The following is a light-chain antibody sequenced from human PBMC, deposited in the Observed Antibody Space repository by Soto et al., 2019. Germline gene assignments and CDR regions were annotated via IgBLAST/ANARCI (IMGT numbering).Light chain of an antibody. CDR1: QGISSY. Sequence: DIQLTQSPSFLSASVGDRVTITCRASQGISSYLDWYQQKPGKAPNLLIYAASTLQSGVPSRFSGSGSGTEFTLTISSLQPEDFATYYCQHLYNYPFTFGPGTKVDIK. V-gene: IGKV1-9*01. J-gene: IGKJ3*01. CDR3: QHLYNYPFT. CDR2: AAS.